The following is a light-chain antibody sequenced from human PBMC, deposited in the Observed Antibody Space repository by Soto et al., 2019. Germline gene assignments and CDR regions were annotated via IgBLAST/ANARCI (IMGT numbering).Light chain of an antibody. J-gene: IGLJ2*01. CDR3: QAWDSSPEV. V-gene: IGLV3-1*01. CDR1: KLGDKY. Sequence: SYELTQPPSVSVSPGQTASITCSGDKLGDKYACWYQQKPGQSPVLVIYQDSKRPSGIPERFSGSNSGNTATLTISWTQAMDEADYYCQAWDSSPEVFGGGTKLTVL. CDR2: QDS.